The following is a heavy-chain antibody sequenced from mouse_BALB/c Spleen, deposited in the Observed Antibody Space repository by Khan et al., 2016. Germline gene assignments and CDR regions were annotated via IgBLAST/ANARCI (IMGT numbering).Heavy chain of an antibody. V-gene: IGHV5-17*02. CDR3: ARSIYYHFTY. Sequence: DVELVESGGGLVQPGGSRKLSCAASGFSFSSSGMHWVRQTPEKGLEWFAYISSGSSTIYYADTVKGRFTISSDNPNNTLFLQMTSLRAEDTAMYYCARSIYYHFTYWGQGTRVTVSA. J-gene: IGHJ3*01. CDR2: ISSGSSTI. D-gene: IGHD1-1*01. CDR1: GFSFSSSG.